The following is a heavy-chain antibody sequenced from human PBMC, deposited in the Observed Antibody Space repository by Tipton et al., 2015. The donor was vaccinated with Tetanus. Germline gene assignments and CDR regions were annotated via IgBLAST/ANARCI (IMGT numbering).Heavy chain of an antibody. CDR1: GGSIDSGDYS. D-gene: IGHD2-2*01. CDR2: IYQSGKI. V-gene: IGHV4-30-2*01. Sequence: TLSLTCAVSGGSIDSGDYSWSWIRQPPGKGLEWIGNIYQSGKIYYKASLRSQLTISIDKSKNQFSLTLTSVNAADTAVYYCARVACSSTSCYSHYFDYWGPGSLVTVSS. J-gene: IGHJ4*02. CDR3: ARVACSSTSCYSHYFDY.